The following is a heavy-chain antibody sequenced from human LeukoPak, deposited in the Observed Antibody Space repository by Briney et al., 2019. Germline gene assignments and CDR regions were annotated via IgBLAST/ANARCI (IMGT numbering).Heavy chain of an antibody. CDR1: GGTFSSFA. Sequence: GASVKVSCKTSGGTFSSFAITWVRQTPGQGLEWMGGIIPIFGTANYAQKFQGRVTITADESTSTAYMELSSLRSEDTAVYYCAVTPDSSGYYYVGYYFDYWGQGTLVTVSS. CDR3: AVTPDSSGYYYVGYYFDY. D-gene: IGHD3-22*01. J-gene: IGHJ4*02. V-gene: IGHV1-69*13. CDR2: IIPIFGTA.